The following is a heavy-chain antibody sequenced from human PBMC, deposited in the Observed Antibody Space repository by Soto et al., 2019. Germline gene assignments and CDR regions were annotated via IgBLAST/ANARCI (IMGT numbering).Heavy chain of an antibody. D-gene: IGHD3-3*01. J-gene: IGHJ4*02. CDR2: TNEGSGNT. Sequence: ASVKVSCKATGYSFKNYAVHWVRQAPGQRLEWTGFTNEGSGNTRFSQKFQGRISITRDTSASTVYLDLSSLTSEDTAIYYCARDDRSVSGVVTLDHWGPGTLVTVSS. CDR3: ARDDRSVSGVVTLDH. CDR1: GYSFKNYA. V-gene: IGHV1-3*01.